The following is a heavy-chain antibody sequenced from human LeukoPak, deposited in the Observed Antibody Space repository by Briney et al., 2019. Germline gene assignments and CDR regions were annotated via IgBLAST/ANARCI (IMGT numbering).Heavy chain of an antibody. CDR2: INTDGSST. V-gene: IGHV3-74*01. J-gene: IGHJ6*03. D-gene: IGHD1-26*01. Sequence: GGSLRLSCAASGFTFSRYWMHWVRQAPGKGLVWVSRINTDGSSTSYADSVKGRFTISRDNAKNTLYLQMNSLRAEDTAMYYCARVEWEDYYYYMDVWGKGTTVTVSS. CDR1: GFTFSRYW. CDR3: ARVEWEDYYYYMDV.